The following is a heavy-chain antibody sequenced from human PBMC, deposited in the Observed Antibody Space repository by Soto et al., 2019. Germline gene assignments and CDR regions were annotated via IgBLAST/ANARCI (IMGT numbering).Heavy chain of an antibody. CDR1: GFSLTTTHMG. D-gene: IGHD4-17*01. CDR3: AHAGDYDLLSFDH. CDR2: IYWDDDK. Sequence: QITLKESGPPLVRPAQTLTLTCAFSGFSLTTTHMGVAWIRQPPGKALEWLALIYWDDDKRYSPSLKNRLAISKDTPRNRVVLTITNMNPEDTGTYLCAHAGDYDLLSFDHWGPGTLATVSS. V-gene: IGHV2-5*02. J-gene: IGHJ4*02.